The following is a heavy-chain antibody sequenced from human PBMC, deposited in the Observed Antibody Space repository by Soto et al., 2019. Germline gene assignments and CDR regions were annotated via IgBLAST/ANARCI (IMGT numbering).Heavy chain of an antibody. J-gene: IGHJ4*02. CDR2: ISGSGGST. D-gene: IGHD6-19*01. CDR3: AKGKGGWYFDS. V-gene: IGHV3-23*01. Sequence: PGGSLRLSCVASGFIFTTYGMSWVRQAPGKGPEWVSSISGSGGSTYYADSVKGRFTISRDNPRNTLYLQMNSLGAEDTALYYCAKGKGGWYFDSWGQGTLVTVSS. CDR1: GFIFTTYG.